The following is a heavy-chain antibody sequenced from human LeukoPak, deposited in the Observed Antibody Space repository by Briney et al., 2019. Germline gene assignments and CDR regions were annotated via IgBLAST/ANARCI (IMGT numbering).Heavy chain of an antibody. D-gene: IGHD3-10*01. CDR1: GGSISSYY. J-gene: IGHJ4*02. Sequence: SETLSLTCTVSGGSISSYYWSWLRQPPGKGLEWIGYIYYSGSTNYNPSLKSRVTISVDTSKNQFSLKLSSVTAADTAVYYCARDRSNTMVRGVIDWGQGTLVTVSS. V-gene: IGHV4-59*01. CDR3: ARDRSNTMVRGVID. CDR2: IYYSGST.